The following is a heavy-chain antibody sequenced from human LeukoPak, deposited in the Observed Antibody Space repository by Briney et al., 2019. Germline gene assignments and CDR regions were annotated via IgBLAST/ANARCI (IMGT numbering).Heavy chain of an antibody. D-gene: IGHD7-27*01. CDR2: IRGSASGLGSGM. Sequence: GGSLRLSCAASGFIFSDYSMNWVRQAPGKGLEWVSNIRGSASGLGSGMYYADSVKGRFTISRDDAKNSLYLQMSSLRAEDTAFYYCARGNNWGFDYWGQGALVTVSS. CDR3: ARGNNWGFDY. J-gene: IGHJ4*02. V-gene: IGHV3-48*04. CDR1: GFIFSDYS.